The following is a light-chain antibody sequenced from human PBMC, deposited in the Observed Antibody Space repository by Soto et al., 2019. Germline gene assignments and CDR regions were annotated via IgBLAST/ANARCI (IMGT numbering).Light chain of an antibody. Sequence: EIVMTQSPATLSVSPGERATLSCRASQSVSGNFAWYQQKPGQAPRLLIYGASTRATGIPARFSGSGSGTEFPLTISGLQSEDFAVYYCQQYHNWPPWTFGQGTKVEIK. CDR1: QSVSGN. J-gene: IGKJ1*01. CDR2: GAS. V-gene: IGKV3-15*01. CDR3: QQYHNWPPWT.